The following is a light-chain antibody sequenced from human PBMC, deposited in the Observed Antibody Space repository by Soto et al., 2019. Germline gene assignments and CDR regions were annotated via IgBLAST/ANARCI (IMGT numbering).Light chain of an antibody. CDR2: GAS. CDR1: QSVSSSY. Sequence: DIVLTQSPGTLSLSPGERAALSCRASQSVSSSYLAWYQQKPGQAPRLLIYGASNRATGIADRFSGSGSGTDFTLTISRLEPEDFAVYYCQQYDNSGTFGQGTKVDIK. J-gene: IGKJ1*01. V-gene: IGKV3-20*01. CDR3: QQYDNSGT.